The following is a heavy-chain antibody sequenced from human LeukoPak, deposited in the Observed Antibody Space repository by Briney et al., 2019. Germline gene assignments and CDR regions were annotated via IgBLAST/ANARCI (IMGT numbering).Heavy chain of an antibody. CDR2: MNPNSGGT. D-gene: IGHD2-15*01. CDR3: VSSGYCSGGSCYEVQWFDP. J-gene: IGHJ5*02. Sequence: ASVKVSCKTSGNTFIGYYMHWVRQAPGQGLEWMGRMNPNSGGTNYAQKFQGRVTMTRDTSISTAYMELSGLGSDDTAVYYCVSSGYCSGGSCYEVQWFDPWGQGTLVTVSS. CDR1: GNTFIGYY. V-gene: IGHV1-2*06.